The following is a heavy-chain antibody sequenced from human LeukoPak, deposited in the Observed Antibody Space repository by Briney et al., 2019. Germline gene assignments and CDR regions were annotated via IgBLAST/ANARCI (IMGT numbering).Heavy chain of an antibody. CDR3: ARVSGYCSSTSCPIQYYYGMDV. CDR1: GFTFSRFW. Sequence: GGSLRLSCAASGFTFSRFWMTWVRQAPGKGLEWVANINQDGSEKYYVDSVKGRFTISRDNAKNSLYLQMNSLRAEDTAVYYCARVSGYCSSTSCPIQYYYGMDVWGQGTLVTVSS. CDR2: INQDGSEK. D-gene: IGHD2-2*03. J-gene: IGHJ6*02. V-gene: IGHV3-7*01.